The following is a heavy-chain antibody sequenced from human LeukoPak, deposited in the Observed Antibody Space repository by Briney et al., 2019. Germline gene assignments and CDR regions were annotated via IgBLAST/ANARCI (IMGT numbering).Heavy chain of an antibody. J-gene: IGHJ2*01. CDR3: AKEADIVSFDL. V-gene: IGHV1-2*02. CDR1: GYTFTDNH. Sequence: ASVKVSCXASGYTFTDNHVHRVRQAHGQGLEWMGWIDPKSGDTMYAQKFQDRVTMTSDTSINTAYMELSGLRSDDTAVYFCAKEADIVSFDLWGRGTLVTVSS. CDR2: IDPKSGDT. D-gene: IGHD2-15*01.